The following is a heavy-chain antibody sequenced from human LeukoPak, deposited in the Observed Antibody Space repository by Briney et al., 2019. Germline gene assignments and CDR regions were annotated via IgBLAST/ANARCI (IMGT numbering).Heavy chain of an antibody. Sequence: GASVKVSCKASGYTFTSYGISWVRQAPGQGLEWMGWISAYNGNTNYAQKLQGRVTMTTDTSTSTAYMELRSLRSDDTAVYYCARDLLIPRGYSYGYHEPPFDYWGQGTLVTVSS. D-gene: IGHD5-18*01. CDR1: GYTFTSYG. V-gene: IGHV1-18*01. CDR3: ARDLLIPRGYSYGYHEPPFDY. CDR2: ISAYNGNT. J-gene: IGHJ4*02.